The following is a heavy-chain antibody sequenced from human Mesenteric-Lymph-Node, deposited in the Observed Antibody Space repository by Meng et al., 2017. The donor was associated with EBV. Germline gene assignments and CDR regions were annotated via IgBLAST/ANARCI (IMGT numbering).Heavy chain of an antibody. CDR3: AIVKPSIWFGELFYYFDY. CDR2: MNNGGTS. J-gene: IGHJ4*02. Sequence: QLQEWGDGLLKRSETLSLTWAVYGESFSGFYWSWVRQAAGKGLEWIGEMNNGGTSNYNPSLESRVTISVDPSKNQFSLNLRSVTAADTAVYYCAIVKPSIWFGELFYYFDYWGPGILVTVSS. V-gene: IGHV4-34*01. D-gene: IGHD3-10*01. CDR1: GESFSGFY.